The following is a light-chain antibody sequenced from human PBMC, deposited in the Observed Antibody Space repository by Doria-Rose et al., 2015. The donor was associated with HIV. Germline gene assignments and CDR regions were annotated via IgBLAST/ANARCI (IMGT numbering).Light chain of an antibody. Sequence: TQSPGTLSLSPGERATLSCRASQSFSSTYLAWYQQKPGQAPSLLIYDGSTRATGIPDRLSASGSRTDFTRTINRLEPEDFALYYCHQYGTSWTFGQGTKVEI. CDR1: QSFSSTY. CDR3: HQYGTSWT. J-gene: IGKJ1*01. V-gene: IGKV3-20*01. CDR2: DGS.